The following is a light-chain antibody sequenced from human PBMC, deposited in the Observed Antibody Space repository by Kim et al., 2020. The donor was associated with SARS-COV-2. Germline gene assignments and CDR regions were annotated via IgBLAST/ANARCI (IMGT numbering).Light chain of an antibody. J-gene: IGKJ2*01. Sequence: IVLTQSPATLSLSPGESPPLSCRASQSVSSDVAWYQQKPGQAPRLLIYDASNRATGIPARFSGSGSWTDFTLPISSLGPEDFAVYYCQARSNWPPNSFGQGTKLEI. CDR2: DAS. CDR3: QARSNWPPNS. V-gene: IGKV3-11*01. CDR1: QSVSSD.